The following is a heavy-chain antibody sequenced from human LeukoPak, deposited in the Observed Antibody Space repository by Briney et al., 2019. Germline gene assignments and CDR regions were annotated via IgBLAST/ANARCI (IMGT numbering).Heavy chain of an antibody. J-gene: IGHJ4*02. D-gene: IGHD6-6*01. CDR2: ISGSGDST. CDR1: GFTFSNYA. Sequence: GGSLRLSYAASGFTFSNYAMSWVRQAPGKGLEWVSTISGSGDSTYYADSVKGRFTISRDNSKNTLYLQMNSLRAEDTAIFYCAKGWEQLVASVFDYWGQGTLVTVSS. CDR3: AKGWEQLVASVFDY. V-gene: IGHV3-23*01.